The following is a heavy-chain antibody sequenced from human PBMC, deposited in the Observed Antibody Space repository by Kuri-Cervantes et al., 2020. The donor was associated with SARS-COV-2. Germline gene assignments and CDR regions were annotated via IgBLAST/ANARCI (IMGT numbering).Heavy chain of an antibody. CDR1: GFTFSSYA. CDR2: ISGSGGST. V-gene: IGHV3-23*01. CDR3: AKPGITMVRGVIYWFDP. J-gene: IGHJ5*02. Sequence: GESLKISCAASGFTFSSYAMSWVRQAPGEGLEWVSAISGSGGSTYYADSVKGRFTISRDNSENTLYLQMNSLGAEDTAVYYCAKPGITMVRGVIYWFDPWGQGTLVTVSS. D-gene: IGHD3-10*01.